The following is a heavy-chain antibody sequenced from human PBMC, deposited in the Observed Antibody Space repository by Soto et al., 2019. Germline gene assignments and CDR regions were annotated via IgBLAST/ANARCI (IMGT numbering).Heavy chain of an antibody. CDR3: ARTYYDFWSAEIGGIGY. CDR2: IYYSGST. J-gene: IGHJ4*02. V-gene: IGHV4-59*01. CDR1: GGSISSYY. D-gene: IGHD3-3*01. Sequence: SETLSLTCTVSGGSISSYYWSWIRQPPGKGLEWIGYIYYSGSTNYNPSLKSRVTISVDTSKNQFSLKLSSVTAADTAVYYCARTYYDFWSAEIGGIGYWGQGTLVTVSS.